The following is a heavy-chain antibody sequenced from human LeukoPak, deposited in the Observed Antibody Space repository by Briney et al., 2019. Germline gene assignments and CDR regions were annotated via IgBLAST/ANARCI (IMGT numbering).Heavy chain of an antibody. J-gene: IGHJ5*02. V-gene: IGHV1-18*01. CDR3: ARTRYSYNWFDP. CDR1: GYTFTSYG. D-gene: IGHD6-13*01. Sequence: ASVKVSCKASGYTFTSYGISWVRQAPGQGLEWMGWIGAYNGNTNYAQKLQGRVTMTTDTSTSTAYMELRSLRSDDTAVYYCARTRYSYNWFDPWGQGTLVTVSS. CDR2: IGAYNGNT.